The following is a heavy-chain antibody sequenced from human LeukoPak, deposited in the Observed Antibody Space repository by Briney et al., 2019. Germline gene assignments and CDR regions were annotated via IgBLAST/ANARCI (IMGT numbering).Heavy chain of an antibody. CDR2: ISAYNGNT. Sequence: GASVTVSCTASGYTFTSYGISWVRQAPGQGLEWMGWISAYNGNTNYAQKLQGRVTMTTDTSTSTAYMELRSLRSDDTAVYYCARVNYDFWSSYYHQNYYFDYWGQGTLVTVSS. V-gene: IGHV1-18*01. D-gene: IGHD3-3*01. J-gene: IGHJ4*02. CDR1: GYTFTSYG. CDR3: ARVNYDFWSSYYHQNYYFDY.